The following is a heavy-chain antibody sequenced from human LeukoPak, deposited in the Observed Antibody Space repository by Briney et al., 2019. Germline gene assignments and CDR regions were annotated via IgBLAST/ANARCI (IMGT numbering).Heavy chain of an antibody. CDR2: IYSGGST. CDR1: GFTVSSNY. J-gene: IGHJ4*02. V-gene: IGHV3-66*01. D-gene: IGHD5-18*01. Sequence: PGGSLRLSCAASGFTVSSNYMSWVRQAPGKGLEWVSVIYSGGSTYYADSVKGRFTISRDNSKNTLYLQMNSLRAEDTAIYYCARDPEYTYGYFDYWGQGTQVTVSS. CDR3: ARDPEYTYGYFDY.